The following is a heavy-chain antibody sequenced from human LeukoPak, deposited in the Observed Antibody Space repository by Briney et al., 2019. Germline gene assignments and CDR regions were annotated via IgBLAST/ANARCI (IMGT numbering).Heavy chain of an antibody. D-gene: IGHD3-22*01. CDR1: GGSISSHY. V-gene: IGHV4-59*08. CDR3: ARHGHDTGNYKAHFDH. J-gene: IGHJ4*02. CDR2: IYYSGST. Sequence: SETLSLTCTVSGGSISSHYWSWIRQPPGKGLEWIGYIYYSGSTNYNPSLKSRVTISVDTSKSQFSLELSSVTAADTAVYYCARHGHDTGNYKAHFDHWGQGALVTVSS.